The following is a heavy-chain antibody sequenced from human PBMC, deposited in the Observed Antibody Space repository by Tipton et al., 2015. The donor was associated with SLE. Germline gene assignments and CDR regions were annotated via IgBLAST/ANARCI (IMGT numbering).Heavy chain of an antibody. CDR2: ISAYNGNT. J-gene: IGHJ6*02. CDR3: ARDEARGSGSGGMDV. CDR1: GYTFTSYG. V-gene: IGHV1-18*01. Sequence: QLVQSGAEVKKPGASVKVSCKASGYTFTSYGISWVRQAPGQGLEWMGWISAYNGNTNYAQKLQGRVTMTRDTSTSTVYMGLSSLRSEDTAVYYCARDEARGSGSGGMDVWGQGTTVTVSS. D-gene: IGHD3-16*01.